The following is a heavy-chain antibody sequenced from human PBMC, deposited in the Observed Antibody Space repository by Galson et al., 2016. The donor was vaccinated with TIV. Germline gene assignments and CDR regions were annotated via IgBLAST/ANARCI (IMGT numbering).Heavy chain of an antibody. J-gene: IGHJ3*02. Sequence: SLRLSCAASGFIFRRYSMNWVRQAPGKGLEWVSTISSSSDYRFYADSVKGRFTISRDNARNSLHLKINSLRVEDTAVYYCARDRDYYDSSSYSPDAFDMWGQGTMVTVSS. D-gene: IGHD3-22*01. CDR3: ARDRDYYDSSSYSPDAFDM. V-gene: IGHV3-21*01. CDR2: ISSSSDYR. CDR1: GFIFRRYS.